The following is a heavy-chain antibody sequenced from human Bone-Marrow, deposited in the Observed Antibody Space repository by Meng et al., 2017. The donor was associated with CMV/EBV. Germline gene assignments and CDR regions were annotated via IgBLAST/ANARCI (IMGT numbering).Heavy chain of an antibody. V-gene: IGHV4-61*01. CDR3: ARDFYDILTGYWYFDL. Sequence: SVSSGSSYWSWIRPPPGKGLEWIGYIYYSGSTNYNPSLKSRVTISVDTSKNQFSPKLSSVTAADTAVYYCARDFYDILTGYWYFDLWGRGTLVTVSS. CDR1: SVSSGSSY. CDR2: IYYSGST. J-gene: IGHJ2*01. D-gene: IGHD3-9*01.